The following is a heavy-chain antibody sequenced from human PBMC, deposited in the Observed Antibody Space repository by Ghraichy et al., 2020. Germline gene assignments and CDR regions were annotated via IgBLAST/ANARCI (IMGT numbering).Heavy chain of an antibody. V-gene: IGHV3-30*04. CDR2: ISYDGSNK. Sequence: SLRLSCAASGFTFSSYAMHWVRQAPGKGLEWVAVISYDGSNKYYADSVKGRFTISRDNSKNTLYLQMNSLRAEDTAVYYCARDRYDILTGYYYYYGMDVWGQGTTVTVSS. D-gene: IGHD3-9*01. J-gene: IGHJ6*02. CDR3: ARDRYDILTGYYYYYGMDV. CDR1: GFTFSSYA.